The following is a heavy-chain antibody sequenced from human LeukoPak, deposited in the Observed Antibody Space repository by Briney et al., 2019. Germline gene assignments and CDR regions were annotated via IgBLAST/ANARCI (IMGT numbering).Heavy chain of an antibody. CDR1: GYTFTGYY. CDR3: ARGWFGELDYGMDV. J-gene: IGHJ6*02. V-gene: IGHV1-2*02. CDR2: INPNSGGT. Sequence: ASVKVSCKASGYTFTGYYMHWVRQAPGQGLEWMGWINPNSGGTNYAQKFQGRAAMTRDTSTSTAYMELRSLRSDDTAVYYCARGWFGELDYGMDVWGQGTTVTVSS. D-gene: IGHD3-10*01.